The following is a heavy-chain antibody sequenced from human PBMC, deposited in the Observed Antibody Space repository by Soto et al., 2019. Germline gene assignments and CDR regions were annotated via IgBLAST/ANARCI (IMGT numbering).Heavy chain of an antibody. CDR1: GGSISSGGYY. D-gene: IGHD2-2*01. V-gene: IGHV4-31*03. J-gene: IGHJ5*02. CDR2: IYYSGST. CDR3: ARVELGDIVVVPPRFDP. Sequence: SETLSLTCTVSGGSISSGGYYWSWIRQHPGKGLEWIGYIYYSGSTYYNPSLKSRVTISVDTSKNQFSLKLSSVTAADTAVYYCARVELGDIVVVPPRFDPWGQGTLVTVSS.